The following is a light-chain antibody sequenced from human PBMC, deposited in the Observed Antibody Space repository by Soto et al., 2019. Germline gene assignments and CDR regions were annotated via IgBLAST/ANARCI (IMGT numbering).Light chain of an antibody. CDR1: QRISW. V-gene: IGKV1-5*03. CDR3: LQYTTFPWT. CDR2: MAS. J-gene: IGKJ1*01. Sequence: DIQMTQSPSTLSASVGDRVTITCRASQRISWLAWYQQKQGKAPKLLIYMASSLQNGVPSRFSGSGSGTEFTLSVRSLQPDDFATYSCLQYTTFPWTFGQGTKVEIK.